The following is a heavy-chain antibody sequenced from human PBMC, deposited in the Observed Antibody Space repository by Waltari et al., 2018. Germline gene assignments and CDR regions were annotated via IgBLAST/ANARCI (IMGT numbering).Heavy chain of an antibody. CDR1: GYTFTGYY. CDR2: INPTRGGT. J-gene: IGHJ4*02. D-gene: IGHD6-6*01. Sequence: QVQLVQSGAEVKKPGASVKVSCKASGYTFTGYYMHWVRQAPGQGLEWMGRINPTRGGTNYAHKFQGRVTMTRDTSISTAYMELSRLRSDDTAVYYCARDWGYSSSGFDYWGQGTLVTVSS. CDR3: ARDWGYSSSGFDY. V-gene: IGHV1-2*07.